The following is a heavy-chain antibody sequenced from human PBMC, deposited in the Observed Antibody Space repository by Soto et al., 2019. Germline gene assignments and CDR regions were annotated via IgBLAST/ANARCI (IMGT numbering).Heavy chain of an antibody. CDR3: ARDYYYDSSGYRGPGSAFDI. J-gene: IGHJ3*02. Sequence: ASVKVSCKASGYTFTSYYMHWARQAPGQGLEWMGIINPSGGSTSYAQKYQGRVTMTRDTSTSTVYMELSSLRSEDTAVYYCARDYYYDSSGYRGPGSAFDIWGQGTMVTVSS. V-gene: IGHV1-46*01. CDR2: INPSGGST. CDR1: GYTFTSYY. D-gene: IGHD3-22*01.